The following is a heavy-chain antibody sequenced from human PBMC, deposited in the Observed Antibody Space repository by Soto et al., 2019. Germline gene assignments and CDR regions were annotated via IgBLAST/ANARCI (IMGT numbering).Heavy chain of an antibody. CDR2: IYYSGST. V-gene: IGHV4-59*08. CDR1: GGSISSYY. D-gene: IGHD4-17*01. Sequence: SETLSLTCTVSGGSISSYYWSWIRQPPGKGLEWIGYIYYSGSTNYNPSLKSRVTISVDTSKNQFSLKLSSVTAADTAVYYCARRLIHGDYAYYYYMDVWGKGTTVTVSS. J-gene: IGHJ6*03. CDR3: ARRLIHGDYAYYYYMDV.